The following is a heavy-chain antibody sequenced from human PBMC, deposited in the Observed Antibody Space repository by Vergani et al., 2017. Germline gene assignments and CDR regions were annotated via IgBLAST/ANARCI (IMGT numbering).Heavy chain of an antibody. D-gene: IGHD2-15*01. V-gene: IGHV4-34*01. CDR2: INHSGST. J-gene: IGHJ6*03. CDR3: ARMGGGPYYYDMDV. Sequence: QVQLQQWGAGLLKPSETLSLTCAVYGGSFSGYYWSWIRQPPGRGLEWIGEINHSGSTHYNPSLKSRVTISVDTSKNQFSLKLSSVTAADTAVYYCARMGGGPYYYDMDVWGKGTTVTVSS. CDR1: GGSFSGYY.